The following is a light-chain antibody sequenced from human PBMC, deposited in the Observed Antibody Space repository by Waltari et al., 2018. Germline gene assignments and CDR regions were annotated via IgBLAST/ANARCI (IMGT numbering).Light chain of an antibody. CDR1: SPTIGAGYD. J-gene: IGLJ2*01. CDR2: SNT. CDR3: QSYDSSLSGI. Sequence: QSVLTQPPSVSGAPGQRVTISCTARSPTIGAGYDVHWYQQPPGAAPKLLIFSNTNRASGVPDRISASKSGTSASLVITGLQAEDEADYFCQSYDSSLSGIFGGGTKLTVL. V-gene: IGLV1-40*01.